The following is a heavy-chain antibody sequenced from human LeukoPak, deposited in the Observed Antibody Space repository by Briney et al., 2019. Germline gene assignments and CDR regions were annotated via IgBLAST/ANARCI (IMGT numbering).Heavy chain of an antibody. CDR1: GGSISSYY. CDR3: ASEDVFNSSGWWGPGGFDP. D-gene: IGHD6-19*01. CDR2: IYTSGST. J-gene: IGHJ5*02. V-gene: IGHV4-4*07. Sequence: SETLSLTCTVSGGSISSYYWSWIRQPAWKGLEWIGRIYTSGSTNYNPSLKSRVTMSVDTSKNQFSLKLSSVTAADTAVYYCASEDVFNSSGWWGPGGFDPWGQGTLVTVSS.